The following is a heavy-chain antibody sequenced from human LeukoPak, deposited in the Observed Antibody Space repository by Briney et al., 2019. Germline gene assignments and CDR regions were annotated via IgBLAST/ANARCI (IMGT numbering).Heavy chain of an antibody. CDR1: GYTFTGYY. V-gene: IGHV1-2*02. D-gene: IGHD4-17*01. J-gene: IGHJ4*02. CDR3: ANLDYGDYGYAY. CDR2: INPNSGGT. Sequence: ASVKVSCKASGYTFTGYYMHWVRQAPGQGLEGRGWINPNSGGTNYAQKFQGRVTMTRDTSISTAYMELSRLRSDDTAVYYCANLDYGDYGYAYWGQGTLVTVSS.